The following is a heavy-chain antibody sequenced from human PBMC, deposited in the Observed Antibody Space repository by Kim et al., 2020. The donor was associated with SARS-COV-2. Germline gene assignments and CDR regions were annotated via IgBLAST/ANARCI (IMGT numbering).Heavy chain of an antibody. CDR3: AREVYLEEGAFDI. J-gene: IGHJ3*02. CDR1: GYTFTSYD. CDR2: MNPNSGNT. V-gene: IGHV1-8*01. Sequence: ASVKVSCKASGYTFTSYDINWVRQATGQGLEWMGWMNPNSGNTGYAQKFQGRVTMTRNTSISTAYMELSSLRSEDTAVYYCAREVYLEEGAFDIWGQGTMVTVSS. D-gene: IGHD1-20*01.